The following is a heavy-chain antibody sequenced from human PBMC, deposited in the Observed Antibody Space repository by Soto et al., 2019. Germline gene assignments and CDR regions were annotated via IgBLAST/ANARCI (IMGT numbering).Heavy chain of an antibody. V-gene: IGHV4-4*07. CDR3: ARVRTDSSGYYLRWFDA. Sequence: SETLSLTCTVSGGSISSYYWSWIRQPAGKGLEWIGRIYTSGSTNYNPSLKSRVTMSVDTSKNQFSLKLSSVTAADTAVYYCARVRTDSSGYYLRWFDAWGQGTLVTVSS. CDR2: IYTSGST. J-gene: IGHJ5*02. D-gene: IGHD3-22*01. CDR1: GGSISSYY.